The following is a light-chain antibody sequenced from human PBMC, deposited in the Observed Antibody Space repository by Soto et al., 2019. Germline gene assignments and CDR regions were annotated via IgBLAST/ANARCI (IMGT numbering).Light chain of an antibody. V-gene: IGKV1-39*01. CDR3: QKSYSTPLT. Sequence: DIQMTQSPSSLSASVGDRVTITCRASQSISSYLNWYQQKPGKAPKLLIYAASSLQSGVPSRFSGSGSGTDFTLTISSLQPEDFAIYYCQKSYSTPLTFGQGTKVEIK. J-gene: IGKJ1*01. CDR2: AAS. CDR1: QSISSY.